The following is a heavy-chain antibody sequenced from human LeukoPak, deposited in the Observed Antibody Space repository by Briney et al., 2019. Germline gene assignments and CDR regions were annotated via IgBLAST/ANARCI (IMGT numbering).Heavy chain of an antibody. Sequence: SETLSLTCTVSGGSISSYYWSWIRQPPGKGLEWIGYIYYSGSTNYNPSLKSRVTISVDTSKNQFFRRLSSVTAADTAVYYCARHPPYLNYYGSGNGWFDPWGQGTLVTVSS. D-gene: IGHD3-10*01. J-gene: IGHJ5*02. CDR1: GGSISSYY. CDR3: ARHPPYLNYYGSGNGWFDP. CDR2: IYYSGST. V-gene: IGHV4-59*08.